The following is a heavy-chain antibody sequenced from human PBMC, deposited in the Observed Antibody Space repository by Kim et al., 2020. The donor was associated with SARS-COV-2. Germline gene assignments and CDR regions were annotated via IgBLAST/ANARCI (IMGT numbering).Heavy chain of an antibody. D-gene: IGHD3-3*01. CDR1: GGSISSYY. CDR3: ARGGTFGVVTRYYYYGMDV. V-gene: IGHV4-59*01. CDR2: IYYSGST. J-gene: IGHJ6*02. Sequence: SETLSLNCTVSGGSISSYYWSWIRQPPGKGLEWIGYIYYSGSTNYNPSLKSRVTISVDTSKNQFSLKLSSVTAADTAVYYCARGGTFGVVTRYYYYGMDVCGQVTTVTVSS.